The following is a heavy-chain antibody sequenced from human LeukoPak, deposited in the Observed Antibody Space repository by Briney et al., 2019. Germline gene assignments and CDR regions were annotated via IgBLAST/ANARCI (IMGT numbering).Heavy chain of an antibody. CDR1: GFTFSSYA. V-gene: IGHV3-30-3*01. J-gene: IGHJ3*02. CDR2: ISYDGSNK. CDR3: AREGIVATISAAFDI. D-gene: IGHD5-12*01. Sequence: GGSLRLSCAASGFTFSSYAMHWVRQAPGKGLEWVAVISYDGSNKYYADSVKGRFTISRDNSKNTLYLQMNSLRAEDTAVYYCAREGIVATISAAFDIWGQGTMVTVSS.